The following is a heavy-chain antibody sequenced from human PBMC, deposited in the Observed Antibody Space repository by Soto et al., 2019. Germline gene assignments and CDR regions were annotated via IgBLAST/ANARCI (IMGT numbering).Heavy chain of an antibody. V-gene: IGHV1-69*02. CDR2: IIANLGIA. D-gene: IGHD3-3*02. Sequence: SVKVSCKASGGTFSSYTISWVRQAPGQGLEWMGRIIANLGIANYAQKLQGRVTMTTDTSTSTAYMELRSLRSDDTAVYYCARAVPIFGVVSPRLNYYYYMDVWGKGTTVTVSS. J-gene: IGHJ6*03. CDR3: ARAVPIFGVVSPRLNYYYYMDV. CDR1: GGTFSSYT.